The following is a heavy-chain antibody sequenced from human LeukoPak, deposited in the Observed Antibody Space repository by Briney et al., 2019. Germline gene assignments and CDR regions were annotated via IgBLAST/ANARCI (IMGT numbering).Heavy chain of an antibody. D-gene: IGHD1-1*01. CDR2: IGTAGDT. CDR1: GFTFSDYD. J-gene: IGHJ4*02. V-gene: IGHV3-13*01. CDR3: ARVAKERVGGVYYFDY. Sequence: GGSLRLSCGASGFTFSDYDKHWAPQATGKGLEGVSAIGTAGDTYYTGSVKGRFTISRENAKNSLYLQMNSLRAGDTAVYYCARVAKERVGGVYYFDYWGQGTLVTVSS.